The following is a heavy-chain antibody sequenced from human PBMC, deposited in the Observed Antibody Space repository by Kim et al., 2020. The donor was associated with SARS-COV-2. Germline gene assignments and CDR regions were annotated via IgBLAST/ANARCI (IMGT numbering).Heavy chain of an antibody. CDR1: GGSISSGGYY. D-gene: IGHD3-22*01. V-gene: IGHV4-31*03. Sequence: SETLSLTCTDSGGSISSGGYYWSWIRQHPGKGLEWIGYIYYSGSTYYNPSLKSRVTISVDTSKNQFSLKLSSVTAADTAVYYCARKRHYYNSSGISYDPDAFDIWGQGRMVTVSS. CDR3: ARKRHYYNSSGISYDPDAFDI. CDR2: IYYSGST. J-gene: IGHJ3*02.